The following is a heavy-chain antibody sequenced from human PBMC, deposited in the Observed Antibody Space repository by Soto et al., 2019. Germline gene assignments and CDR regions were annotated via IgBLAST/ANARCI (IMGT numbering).Heavy chain of an antibody. D-gene: IGHD2-8*02. V-gene: IGHV5-51*01. Sequence: GESLKISCQGSGYAFSSYWIAWVRQMPGKGLEWMGIIYPGDSDTRYSPSFQGQVTISVDKSITTAYLQWSSLKASDTAMYYCARGYCTATICDPWFDSWGQGTLVTVSS. CDR1: GYAFSSYW. J-gene: IGHJ5*01. CDR2: IYPGDSDT. CDR3: ARGYCTATICDPWFDS.